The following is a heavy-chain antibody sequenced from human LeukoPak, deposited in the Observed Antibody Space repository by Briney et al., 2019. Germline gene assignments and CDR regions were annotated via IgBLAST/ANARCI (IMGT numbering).Heavy chain of an antibody. J-gene: IGHJ3*02. CDR3: ARDLVPPLYSGYALAPGAFDI. V-gene: IGHV1-69*05. CDR2: IIPTFGTA. Sequence: ASVKVSCKASGGTFSSYAISWVRQAPGQGLEWMGGIIPTFGTANYAQKFQGRDTITTDESTSTAYMELSSLRSEDTAVYYCARDLVPPLYSGYALAPGAFDIWGQGTMVTVSS. CDR1: GGTFSSYA. D-gene: IGHD5-12*01.